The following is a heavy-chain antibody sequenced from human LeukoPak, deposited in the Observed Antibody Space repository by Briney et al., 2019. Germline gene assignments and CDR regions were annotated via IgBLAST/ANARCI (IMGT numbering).Heavy chain of an antibody. CDR3: ARSSGYSNGPPRDY. CDR2: ITDNGRNT. CDR1: GFTFSSYN. D-gene: IGHD5-18*01. J-gene: IGHJ4*02. Sequence: GGSLRLSCAASGFTFSSYNMHWVRQAPRKGLEYVSAITDNGRNTYYSHSVKGRFTISRDNSKNTLYLQMGSLRPEDTGVYYCARSSGYSNGPPRDYWGQGTLVTVSS. V-gene: IGHV3-64*01.